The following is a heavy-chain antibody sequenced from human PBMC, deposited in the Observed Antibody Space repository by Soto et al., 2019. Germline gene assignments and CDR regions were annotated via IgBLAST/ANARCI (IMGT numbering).Heavy chain of an antibody. Sequence: PGGSLRLSCAASGVTSRDYYMSWIRQAQGKGLEWVSYISSSSSYTNYADSVKGRFTISRDNAKKSLYLQMNSLRAEDTAVYYCARRMYFDSSGSYGMDVWGQGTTVTVSS. CDR1: GVTSRDYY. J-gene: IGHJ6*02. CDR2: ISSSSSYT. V-gene: IGHV3-11*06. CDR3: ARRMYFDSSGSYGMDV. D-gene: IGHD3-22*01.